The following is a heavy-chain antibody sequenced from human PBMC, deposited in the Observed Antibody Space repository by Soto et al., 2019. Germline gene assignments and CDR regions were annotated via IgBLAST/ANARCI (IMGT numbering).Heavy chain of an antibody. CDR3: AKDLLVRGNYYYGMDV. CDR2: ISGSGGST. V-gene: IGHV3-23*01. CDR1: GFTFSSYG. D-gene: IGHD3-10*01. Sequence: PGGSLRLSXAASGFTFSSYGMSWVRQAPGKGLEWVSAISGSGGSTYYADSVKGRFTISRDNSKNTLYLQMNSLRAEDTAVYYCAKDLLVRGNYYYGMDVWGQGTTVTVSS. J-gene: IGHJ6*02.